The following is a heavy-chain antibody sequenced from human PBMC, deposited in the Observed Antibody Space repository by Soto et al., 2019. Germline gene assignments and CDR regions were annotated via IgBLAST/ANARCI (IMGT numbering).Heavy chain of an antibody. CDR2: IYYSGST. Sequence: QVQLQESGPGLVKPSQTLSLTCTVSGGSITSGGYYWSWIRKHPGKGLEWIGYIYYSGSTYYDPSRKSRFTKSVDTSMNQFTLRLSAVTAADSAGSYCARPPDYWGQGTLVTVSS. J-gene: IGHJ4*02. V-gene: IGHV4-31*03. CDR3: ARPPDY. CDR1: GGSITSGGYY.